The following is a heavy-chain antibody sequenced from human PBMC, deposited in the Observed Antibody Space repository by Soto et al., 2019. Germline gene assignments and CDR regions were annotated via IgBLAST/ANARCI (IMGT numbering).Heavy chain of an antibody. D-gene: IGHD6-19*01. V-gene: IGHV5-51*01. J-gene: IGHJ4*02. CDR2: IYPGDSDT. CDR1: GYSFTSYW. Sequence: GESLKVSCKGSGYSFTSYWIGWVRQMPGKGLEWMGIIYPGDSDTRYSPSFQGQVTISADKSISTAYLQWSSLKASDTAMYYCARGEVTVAGSFNYWGQVPMGTVSS. CDR3: ARGEVTVAGSFNY.